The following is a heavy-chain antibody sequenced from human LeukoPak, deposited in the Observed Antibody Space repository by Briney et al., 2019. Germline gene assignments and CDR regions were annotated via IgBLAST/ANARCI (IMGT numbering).Heavy chain of an antibody. CDR3: AKALLAVAGPFDS. Sequence: GGSLRLSCAASGFTFSSYGMHWVRQAPGKGLEWVAFIRYDGSNEYYADSVKGRFTISRDNSKNTLYLQMNSLRAEDTAMYYCAKALLAVAGPFDSWGQGTLLTVSS. CDR2: IRYDGSNE. V-gene: IGHV3-30*02. CDR1: GFTFSSYG. D-gene: IGHD6-19*01. J-gene: IGHJ4*02.